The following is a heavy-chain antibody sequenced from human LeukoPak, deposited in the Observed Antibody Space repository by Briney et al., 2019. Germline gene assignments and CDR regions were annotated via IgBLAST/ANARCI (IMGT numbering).Heavy chain of an antibody. J-gene: IGHJ5*02. CDR2: ISSSSSTI. CDR1: GFTFSSYS. Sequence: PGGSLRLSCAASGFTFSSYSMNWVRQAPGKGLEWVSYISSSSSTIYYADSVKGRFTISGDNAKNSLYLQMNSLRAEDTAVYYCARDLRYYYGSGSYLAWGQGTLVTVSS. D-gene: IGHD3-10*01. CDR3: ARDLRYYYGSGSYLA. V-gene: IGHV3-48*04.